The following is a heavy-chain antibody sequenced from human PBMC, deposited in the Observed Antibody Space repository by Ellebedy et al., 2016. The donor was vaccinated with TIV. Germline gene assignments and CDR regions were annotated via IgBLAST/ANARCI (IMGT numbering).Heavy chain of an antibody. CDR2: IGPAGDT. CDR3: ARATRFGRPVKAAFDV. D-gene: IGHD3-10*01. Sequence: GESLKISCGASGFTFSDYDMHWVRQVPGKGLEWVSSIGPAGDTYSPLSVRGRFTTSRDNGNNSFNLQMNRLRVEDTAVYYCARATRFGRPVKAAFDVWGQGALVTVSS. CDR1: GFTFSDYD. J-gene: IGHJ3*01. V-gene: IGHV3-13*01.